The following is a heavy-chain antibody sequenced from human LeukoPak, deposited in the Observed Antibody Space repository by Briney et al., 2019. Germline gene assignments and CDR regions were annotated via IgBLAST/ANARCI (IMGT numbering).Heavy chain of an antibody. V-gene: IGHV1-8*01. Sequence: ASVKVSCKASGYTFTTYDINWVRQATGQGLEWMGWMNPNSGDTGYSQKFQGRLIMTRNTSINIAYMELSSLRSDDTAVYYCARVFGGTEIGFWGQGTLVTVSS. CDR2: MNPNSGDT. J-gene: IGHJ4*02. CDR1: GYTFTTYD. D-gene: IGHD3-3*01. CDR3: ARVFGGTEIGF.